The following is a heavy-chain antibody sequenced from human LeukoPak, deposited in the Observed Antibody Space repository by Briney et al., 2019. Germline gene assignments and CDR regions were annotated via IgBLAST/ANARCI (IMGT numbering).Heavy chain of an antibody. V-gene: IGHV3-48*01. CDR2: ISSSSSTI. CDR3: ARLEGIADI. CDR1: GFAFSSYS. Sequence: AGGSLRLSCAASGFAFSSYSMNWVRQAPGKGLEWVSYISSSSSTIYYADSVKGRFTISRDNSKNTLYLQMNSLRAEDTAVYYCARLEGIADIWGQGTMVTVSS. D-gene: IGHD6-13*01. J-gene: IGHJ3*02.